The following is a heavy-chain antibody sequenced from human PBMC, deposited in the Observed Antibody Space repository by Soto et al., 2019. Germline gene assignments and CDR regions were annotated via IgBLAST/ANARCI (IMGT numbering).Heavy chain of an antibody. CDR1: GYTLTELS. V-gene: IGHV1-24*01. D-gene: IGHD6-19*01. CDR2: FDPEDGET. CDR3: ARERSGWYDY. J-gene: IGHJ4*02. Sequence: ASVKVSCKVSGYTLTELSMHWVRQAPGKGLEWMGGFDPEDGETIYAQKLQGRVTMTTDTSTSTAYMELRSLRSDDTAVYYCARERSGWYDYWGQGTLVTVSS.